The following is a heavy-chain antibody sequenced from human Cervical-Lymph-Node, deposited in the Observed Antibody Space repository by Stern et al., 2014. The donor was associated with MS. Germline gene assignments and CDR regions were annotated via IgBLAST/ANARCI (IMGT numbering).Heavy chain of an antibody. V-gene: IGHV3-23*02. CDR3: ARSPNTQARGKIYGWVYFDS. J-gene: IGHJ4*02. CDR2: ISGSGGKA. CDR1: GFTFDNYV. D-gene: IGHD5-18*01. Sequence: EVHLVESGGHLVPPGGSLRISCTASGFTFDNYVMNWVRQDPGEGLEWVSLISGSGGKAVHEDFVKGLYTITRDNSKNTLNLQMSSLRAEDTAVYYCARSPNTQARGKIYGWVYFDSWGQGTQVTVSS.